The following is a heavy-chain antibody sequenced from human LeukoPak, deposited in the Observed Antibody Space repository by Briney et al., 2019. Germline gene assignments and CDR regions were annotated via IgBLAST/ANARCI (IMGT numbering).Heavy chain of an antibody. Sequence: PSETLSLTCTVSGGSISSSSYYWGWIRQPPGKGLEWIGRIYSSGSTNYNPSLKSRVTISVDTSKNQFSLKLRSVTAADTAVYYCARDQGTVIVPTAIGWFDPWGQGTLVTVSS. V-gene: IGHV4-39*07. CDR2: IYSSGST. J-gene: IGHJ5*02. CDR3: ARDQGTVIVPTAIGWFDP. CDR1: GGSISSSSYY. D-gene: IGHD2-2*02.